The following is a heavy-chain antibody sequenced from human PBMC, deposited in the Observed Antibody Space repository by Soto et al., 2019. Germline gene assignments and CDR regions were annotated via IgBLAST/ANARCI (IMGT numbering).Heavy chain of an antibody. Sequence: GGTLSLYCAVSVLTFRSSNMNWVRQPPGKGLEWVSTISSNSAYIYYTDALRGRFTISRDNAKNSLHLQMNSLRAEDTAVYYCTRDASRDSSARGWFDPWGPGTLVTVSS. J-gene: IGHJ5*02. CDR2: ISSNSAYI. CDR3: TRDASRDSSARGWFDP. CDR1: VLTFRSSN. D-gene: IGHD6-13*01. V-gene: IGHV3-21*01.